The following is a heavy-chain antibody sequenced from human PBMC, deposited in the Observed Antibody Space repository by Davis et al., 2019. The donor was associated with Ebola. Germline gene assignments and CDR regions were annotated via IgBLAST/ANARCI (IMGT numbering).Heavy chain of an antibody. J-gene: IGHJ4*02. CDR1: GFNFKTYG. CDR2: ISSSSSTI. D-gene: IGHD6-6*01. V-gene: IGHV3-48*01. CDR3: ARATVLDY. Sequence: GESLKISCAASGFNFKTYGMHWVRQAPGKGLEWVSYISSSSSTIYYADSVKGRFTISRDNSKNTLYLQMNSLRAEDTAVYYCARATVLDYWGQGTLVTVSS.